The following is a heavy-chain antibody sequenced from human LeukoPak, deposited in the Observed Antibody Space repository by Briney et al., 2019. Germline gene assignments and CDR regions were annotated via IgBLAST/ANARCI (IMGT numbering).Heavy chain of an antibody. CDR3: ARVSSEQWLTADI. V-gene: IGHV4-59*01. Sequence: PSETLSLTCTVSGGSISSYYWSWIRQPPGKGLEWIGYIYYSGSTNYNPSLRSRVTISVYTPKNQFSPKLISLTAADPAVYYCARVSSEQWLTADIWGQGTMVTVYS. D-gene: IGHD6-19*01. J-gene: IGHJ3*02. CDR2: IYYSGST. CDR1: GGSISSYY.